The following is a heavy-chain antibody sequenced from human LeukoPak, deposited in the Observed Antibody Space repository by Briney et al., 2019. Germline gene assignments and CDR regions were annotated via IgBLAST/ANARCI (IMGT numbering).Heavy chain of an antibody. J-gene: IGHJ5*02. CDR2: INHGGST. D-gene: IGHD3-3*01. Sequence: SETLSLTCAVYGGAFSGYYWSWIRQPPGKGLEWIGEINHGGSTNYNPSLKSRVTISVDTSKNQFSLKLSSVTAADTAVYYCARGRDYDFWSGYYRWFDPWGQGTLVTVSS. V-gene: IGHV4-34*01. CDR3: ARGRDYDFWSGYYRWFDP. CDR1: GGAFSGYY.